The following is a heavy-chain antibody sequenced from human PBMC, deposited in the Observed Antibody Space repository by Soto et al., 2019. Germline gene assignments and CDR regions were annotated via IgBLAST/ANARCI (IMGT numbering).Heavy chain of an antibody. J-gene: IGHJ4*02. CDR1: GGSFSGYY. Sequence: PSETLSLTCAVYGGSFSGYYWSWIRQPPGKGLEWIGEINHSGSTNYNPSLKSRVTISVDTSKNQFSLKLSSVTAADTAVYYCARGLGSYSSGWKYVNDYWGQGTLVTVSS. V-gene: IGHV4-34*01. CDR3: ARGLGSYSSGWKYVNDY. D-gene: IGHD6-19*01. CDR2: INHSGST.